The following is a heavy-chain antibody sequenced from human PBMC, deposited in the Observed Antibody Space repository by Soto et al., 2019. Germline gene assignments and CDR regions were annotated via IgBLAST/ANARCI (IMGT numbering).Heavy chain of an antibody. D-gene: IGHD2-8*01. CDR3: ARDIMPLTNDWYFDL. CDR1: GGSISGGVHS. V-gene: IGHV4-30-4*01. CDR2: IFDSGST. Sequence: QVQLQESGPGLVKPSETLSLTCTVSGGSISGGVHSWSWIRQPPGKGLEWIGHIFDSGSTYYNPSLKSRLTIPVDTFKNQFSLRLSSLTAADTAVYYCARDIMPLTNDWYFDLWGRGTLVTVSS. J-gene: IGHJ2*01.